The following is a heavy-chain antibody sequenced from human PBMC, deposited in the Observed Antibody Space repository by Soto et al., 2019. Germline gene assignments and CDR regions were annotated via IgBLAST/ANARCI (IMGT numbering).Heavy chain of an antibody. CDR2: INSGGSRT. Sequence: EVQLAESGGVLVQPGGSLRLSCVASGFTFSDHWMHWVRQAPGKGLVWVSRINSGGSRTNYADSVKGRFTISRDNAKNTLYLEMNSLSVEDTAVYYWARGNCSADTCFFGGTHWGRGTLVTVSS. CDR3: ARGNCSADTCFFGGTH. J-gene: IGHJ4*02. CDR1: GFTFSDHW. D-gene: IGHD3-16*01. V-gene: IGHV3-74*01.